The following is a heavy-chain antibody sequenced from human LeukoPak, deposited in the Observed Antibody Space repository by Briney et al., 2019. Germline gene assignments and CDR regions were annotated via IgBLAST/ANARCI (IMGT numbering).Heavy chain of an antibody. CDR1: GFTFSNYW. D-gene: IGHD2-15*01. CDR3: ARNLGYCSGENCYYFAP. V-gene: IGHV3-74*01. J-gene: IGHJ5*02. Sequence: PGGSLRLSCAASGFTFSNYWMHWVRQAPGKGLVWVSRINSDGINTSYADSVKGRFTISRDNAKNSLYLQLNSLRAEDTAVYYCARNLGYCSGENCYYFAPWGQGTLVTVSS. CDR2: INSDGINT.